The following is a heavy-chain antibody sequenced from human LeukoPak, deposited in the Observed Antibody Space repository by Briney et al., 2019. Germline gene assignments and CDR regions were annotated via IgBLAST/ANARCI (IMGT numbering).Heavy chain of an antibody. D-gene: IGHD6-13*01. J-gene: IGHJ4*02. V-gene: IGHV3-23*01. CDR1: GFTFRSYA. CDR3: AKEASSSWYFDY. CDR2: ISSSGGST. Sequence: GGSLGISCAASGFTFRSYAMSWVRQAPGEGLEWVSGISSSGGSTYYADSVEGRFTISRDNSKNTLYLQINSLRTEDTAIYYCAKEASSSWYFDYWGQGTLVTVSS.